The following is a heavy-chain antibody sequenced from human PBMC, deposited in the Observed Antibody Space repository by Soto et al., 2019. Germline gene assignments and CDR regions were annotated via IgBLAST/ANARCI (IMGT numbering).Heavy chain of an antibody. CDR2: ISYDGSNK. Sequence: GGSLRLSCAASGFPFSSYAMHWVRQSPGKGLEWVAVISYDGSNKYYVDSVKGRFTISRDNSKNTLYLQMNSLRAEDTAVYYCERDLRSRDLAAAGPHLHYYYDYGMDVSGQGSRVTF. CDR1: GFPFSSYA. D-gene: IGHD6-13*01. J-gene: IGHJ6*02. V-gene: IGHV3-30-3*01. CDR3: ERDLRSRDLAAAGPHLHYYYDYGMDV.